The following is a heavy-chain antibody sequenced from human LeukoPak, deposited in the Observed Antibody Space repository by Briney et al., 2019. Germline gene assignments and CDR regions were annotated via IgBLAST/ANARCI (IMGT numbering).Heavy chain of an antibody. J-gene: IGHJ6*03. V-gene: IGHV4-61*02. CDR3: AREFFLAEYYYYYMDV. D-gene: IGHD1-14*01. CDR1: GGSISSGSYY. CDR2: IYTSGST. Sequence: PSETLSLTCTVSGGSISSGSYYWSWIRQPAGKGLEWIGRIYTSGSTNYNPSLKSRVTISVDTSKNQFSLKLSSVTAADTAVYYCAREFFLAEYYYYYMDVWGKGTTVTISS.